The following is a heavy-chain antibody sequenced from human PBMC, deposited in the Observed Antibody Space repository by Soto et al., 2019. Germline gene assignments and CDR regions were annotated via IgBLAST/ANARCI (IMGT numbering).Heavy chain of an antibody. CDR1: GFTFSSYA. D-gene: IGHD1-1*01. J-gene: IGHJ4*02. CDR2: IAYDGRNK. V-gene: IGHV3-30*04. CDR3: ARELERVFDY. Sequence: QVQLVESGGGVVQPGRSLRLSCAASGFTFSSYAMHWVRQAPGKGLEWVAAIAYDGRNKYYADSVKGRFTISRDNSEHTLYLRINSLRIEDTAVYYCARELERVFDYWGQGTLVTVSS.